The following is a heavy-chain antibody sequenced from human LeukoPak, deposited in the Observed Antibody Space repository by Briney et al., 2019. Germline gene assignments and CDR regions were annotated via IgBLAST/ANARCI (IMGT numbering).Heavy chain of an antibody. CDR1: GFTFSSYA. J-gene: IGHJ4*02. CDR2: IIGSGGST. D-gene: IGHD6-13*01. Sequence: GGSLRLSCAASGFTFSSYAMSWVRQAPGKGLEWVSAIIGSGGSTYYADSVKGRFTISRDNSKNTLYLQMNSLRAEDTAVYYCAKVEQQLVMEYYFDYWGQGTLVTVSS. V-gene: IGHV3-23*01. CDR3: AKVEQQLVMEYYFDY.